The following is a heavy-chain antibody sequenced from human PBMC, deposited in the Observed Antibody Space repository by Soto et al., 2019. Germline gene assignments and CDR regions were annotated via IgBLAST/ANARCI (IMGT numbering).Heavy chain of an antibody. D-gene: IGHD1-26*01. J-gene: IGHJ4*02. CDR1: GFTFTSYA. CDR3: ARDRATFDY. Sequence: GGSLRLSCAASGFTFTSYAMSWVRLTPGKGLEWVSAISGSGSNTFYADSVRGRFTISRDNSKNTVFLQMDNLRAEDTAVYFCARDRATFDYWGQGTRVTVSS. CDR2: ISGSGSNT. V-gene: IGHV3-23*01.